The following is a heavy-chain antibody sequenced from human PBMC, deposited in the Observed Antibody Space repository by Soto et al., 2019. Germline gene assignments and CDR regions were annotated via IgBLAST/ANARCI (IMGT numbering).Heavy chain of an antibody. V-gene: IGHV4-59*08. CDR3: ASRYGRAFDY. CDR1: GGSISSYY. D-gene: IGHD1-1*01. Sequence: QVQLQESGPGLVKPSETLSLTCTVSGGSISSYYWSWIRQPPGKGLEWIGYIYYSGSTKYNPSLKSRVTISVDTSKNQFSLKLSSVTAADTAVYYCASRYGRAFDYWGQGTLVTVSS. CDR2: IYYSGST. J-gene: IGHJ4*02.